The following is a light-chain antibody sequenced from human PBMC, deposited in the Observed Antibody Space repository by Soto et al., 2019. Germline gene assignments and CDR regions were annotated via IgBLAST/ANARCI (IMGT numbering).Light chain of an antibody. J-gene: IGLJ2*01. CDR3: SSYTSSSTHVV. CDR2: DVS. CDR1: SSDVGGYNY. Sequence: QSVLTQPASVSGSPGQSITISCTGTSSDVGGYNYVSWYQQHPGKAPKLIVYDVSNRPSGVSNRFSGSKSGNTASLTISRLQAEDEADYYCSSYTSSSTHVVFGGGTQLTVL. V-gene: IGLV2-14*01.